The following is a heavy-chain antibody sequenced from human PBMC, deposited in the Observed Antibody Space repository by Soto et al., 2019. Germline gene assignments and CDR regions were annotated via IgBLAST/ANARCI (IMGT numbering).Heavy chain of an antibody. V-gene: IGHV4-61*01. CDR1: GGSVSSGSYC. D-gene: IGHD3-22*01. CDR2: IYYSGST. CDR3: ARDRSYYYDSSGFYGFDY. Sequence: QVQLQESGPGLVKPSETLSLTCAVSGGSVSSGSYCWTWIRQPPGKGLEWIGYIYYSGSTNYNPSLTSRLTISVDTSKNPFSLKLSSVTAADTAVYYCARDRSYYYDSSGFYGFDYWGQGTLVTVSS. J-gene: IGHJ4*02.